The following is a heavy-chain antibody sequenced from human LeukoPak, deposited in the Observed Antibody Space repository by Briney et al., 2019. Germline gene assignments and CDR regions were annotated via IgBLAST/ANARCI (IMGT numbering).Heavy chain of an antibody. D-gene: IGHD3-10*01. J-gene: IGHJ3*02. V-gene: IGHV4-30-2*01. CDR3: AREGYGSGHPPNACDI. Sequence: SETLSLTCAVSGGSISSGGYSWSWIRQPPGKGLEWIGYIYHSGSTYYNPSLKSRVTISVDTSKTQFSLRLSSVTAADTAVYYCAREGYGSGHPPNACDIWGQGTMVTVSS. CDR1: GGSISSGGYS. CDR2: IYHSGST.